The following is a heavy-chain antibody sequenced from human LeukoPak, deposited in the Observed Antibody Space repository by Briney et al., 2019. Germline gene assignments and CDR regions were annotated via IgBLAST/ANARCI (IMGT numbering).Heavy chain of an antibody. CDR2: INSDGSST. Sequence: QPGGSLRLSCAASGFTFSSYWMHWVRQAPGKGLVWVSRINSDGSSTSYADPVKGRFTISRDNAKNTLYLQMNSLRAEDTAVYYCARETGSSGWPYYYYYYGMDVWGKGTTVTVSS. CDR1: GFTFSSYW. V-gene: IGHV3-74*01. J-gene: IGHJ6*04. CDR3: ARETGSSGWPYYYYYYGMDV. D-gene: IGHD6-19*01.